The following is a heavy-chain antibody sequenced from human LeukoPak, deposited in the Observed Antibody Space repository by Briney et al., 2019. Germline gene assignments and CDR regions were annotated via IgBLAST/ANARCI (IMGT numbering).Heavy chain of an antibody. V-gene: IGHV5-51*01. CDR1: GYSFTSYW. Sequence: GESLKISCKGSGYSFTSYWIGWVRQVPGKGLEWMGIIYPGDSDTRYSPSFQGQVTISADKSISTAYLQWSSPKASDTAMYYCARLIVEMATISLIDYWGQGTLVTVSS. CDR2: IYPGDSDT. J-gene: IGHJ4*02. CDR3: ARLIVEMATISLIDY. D-gene: IGHD5-24*01.